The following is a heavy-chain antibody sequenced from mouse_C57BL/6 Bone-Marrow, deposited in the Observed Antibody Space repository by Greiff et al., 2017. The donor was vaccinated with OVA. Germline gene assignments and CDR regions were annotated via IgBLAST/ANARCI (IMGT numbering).Heavy chain of an antibody. CDR1: GYTFTSYT. Sequence: QVHVKQSGAELARPGASVKMSCKASGYTFTSYTIHWVKQRPGQGLEWIGYIDPTNDYTNYNQKFKGKATLTADKSSSTAYMQLSSLTSEDSAVYYCTRGYYLDYWGQGTTLTVSS. V-gene: IGHV1-4*01. CDR3: TRGYYLDY. J-gene: IGHJ2*01. CDR2: IDPTNDYT.